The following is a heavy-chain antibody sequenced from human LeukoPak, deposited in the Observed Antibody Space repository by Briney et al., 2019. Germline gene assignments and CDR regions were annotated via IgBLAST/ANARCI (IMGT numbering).Heavy chain of an antibody. Sequence: GGSLRLSCAASGFTFDDYAMHWVRQAPGKGLEWVSGISWNSGSIGYADSVKGRFAISRDNAKNSLYLQMNSLRAEDTALYYCAKDMTPSYDILTGYIDYWGQGTLVTVSS. CDR2: ISWNSGSI. D-gene: IGHD3-9*01. CDR1: GFTFDDYA. CDR3: AKDMTPSYDILTGYIDY. V-gene: IGHV3-9*01. J-gene: IGHJ4*02.